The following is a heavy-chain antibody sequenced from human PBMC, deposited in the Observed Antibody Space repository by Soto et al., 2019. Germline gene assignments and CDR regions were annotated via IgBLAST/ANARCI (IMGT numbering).Heavy chain of an antibody. CDR2: IYSGGST. CDR3: ARAIITIFGVGHDAFDI. J-gene: IGHJ3*02. Sequence: PGGSLRLSCAASGFTVSSNYMSWVRQAPGKGLEWVSVIYSGGSTYYADSVKGRFTISRDNSKNTLYLQMNSLRAEDTAVYYCARAIITIFGVGHDAFDIWGQGTMVTV. CDR1: GFTVSSNY. D-gene: IGHD3-3*01. V-gene: IGHV3-53*01.